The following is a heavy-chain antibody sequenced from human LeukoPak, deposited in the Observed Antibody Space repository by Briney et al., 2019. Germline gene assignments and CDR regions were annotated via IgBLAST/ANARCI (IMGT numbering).Heavy chain of an antibody. J-gene: IGHJ5*02. CDR2: IIPIFGTA. V-gene: IGHV1-69*05. CDR3: ARDNSVGDNAWWFDP. Sequence: GSSVKVSCKASGGTFSSYAISWVRQAPGQGLEWMGGIIPIFGTADYAQKFQGRVTMTRDMSTSTDYMELSSLRSEDTAIYYCARDNSVGDNAWWFDPWGRGTLVTVSS. D-gene: IGHD1-26*01. CDR1: GGTFSSYA.